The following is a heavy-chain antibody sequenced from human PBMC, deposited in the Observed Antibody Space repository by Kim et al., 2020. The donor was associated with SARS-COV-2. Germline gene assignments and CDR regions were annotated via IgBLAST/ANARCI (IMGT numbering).Heavy chain of an antibody. D-gene: IGHD6-19*01. CDR3: ARTASGWPNWFDS. V-gene: IGHV1-8*01. J-gene: IGHJ5*01. Sequence: GYAQKFQGRVTVTRDNSIRTAYLELSNLRSEDTAVNYCARTASGWPNWFDSWGQGTLVTVSS.